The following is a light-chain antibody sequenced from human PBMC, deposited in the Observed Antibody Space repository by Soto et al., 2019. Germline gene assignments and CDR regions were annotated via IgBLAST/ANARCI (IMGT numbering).Light chain of an antibody. V-gene: IGLV1-44*01. Sequence: QSVLTQPPSASGTPGQRVTISCSGSSSNIGSNTVNWYQQLPGTAPKLLIYSSDQRPSGVPDRFYGSKSGTSASLAISGLQSEDDADYYCSAWDDSLNGVVFGGGTKLTVL. CDR1: SSNIGSNT. CDR2: SSD. CDR3: SAWDDSLNGVV. J-gene: IGLJ3*02.